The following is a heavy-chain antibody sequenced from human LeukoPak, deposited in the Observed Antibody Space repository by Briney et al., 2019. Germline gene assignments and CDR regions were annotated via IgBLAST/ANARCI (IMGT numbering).Heavy chain of an antibody. D-gene: IGHD3-22*01. J-gene: IGHJ4*02. CDR2: INPSGGST. CDR1: GYTFTSYY. CDR3: ARDPLDYYDSSGYSDVEDY. Sequence: ASVKVSCKASGYTFTSYYMHWVRQAPGQGLEWMGIINPSGGSTSYAQKFQGRVTMTRDMSTSTVYMELSSLRSEDTAVYYCARDPLDYYDSSGYSDVEDYWGQGTLVTVSS. V-gene: IGHV1-46*01.